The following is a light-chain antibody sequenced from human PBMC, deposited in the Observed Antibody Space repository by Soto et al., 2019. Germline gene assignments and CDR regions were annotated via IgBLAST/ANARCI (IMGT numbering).Light chain of an antibody. Sequence: QSALTQPPSASGTPGQGVTVSCSGSTSNIGSNYVYWYQQLPGTAPKLLIYRNNQRPSGVPDRFSGSKSGTSASLAISGLRSDDEADYFCATWDASLNGFYVFGTGTKVTVL. V-gene: IGLV1-47*01. J-gene: IGLJ1*01. CDR1: TSNIGSNY. CDR3: ATWDASLNGFYV. CDR2: RNN.